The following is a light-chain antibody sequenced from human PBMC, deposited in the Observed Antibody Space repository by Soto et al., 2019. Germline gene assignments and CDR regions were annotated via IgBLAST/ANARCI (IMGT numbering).Light chain of an antibody. J-gene: IGKJ5*01. CDR1: QDISNY. CDR3: QQYDNLPSIT. Sequence: DIQMTQSPSSLSASVGDRVTITCQASQDISNYLNWYQQKPGKAPKLLIYDASNLETGVPSSFSGSRSGTDFTFTISNLQPEDIATYYCQQYDNLPSITFGQGTRLEIK. CDR2: DAS. V-gene: IGKV1-33*01.